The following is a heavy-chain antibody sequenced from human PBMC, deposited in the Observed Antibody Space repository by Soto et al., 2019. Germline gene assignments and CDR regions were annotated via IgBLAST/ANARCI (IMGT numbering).Heavy chain of an antibody. CDR3: ARDPSTINKLIGVWFDP. Sequence: SVKVSCKASGDTFGRFTINWVRQAPGQGLEWMGGIKPISDITNYAQRFQGRVTFTADASASTVYLELSSLRSEDTAMYYCARDPSTINKLIGVWFDPWGQGTLVTVSS. J-gene: IGHJ5*02. CDR2: IKPISDIT. V-gene: IGHV1-69*13. CDR1: GDTFGRFT. D-gene: IGHD4-4*01.